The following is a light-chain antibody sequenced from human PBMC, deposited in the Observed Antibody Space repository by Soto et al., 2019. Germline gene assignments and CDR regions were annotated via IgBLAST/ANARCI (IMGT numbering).Light chain of an antibody. CDR3: SSYTSSTTLAYV. CDR2: EVS. CDR1: SSDVGGYNY. V-gene: IGLV2-14*01. J-gene: IGLJ1*01. Sequence: QSALTQPASVSGSPGQSITIPCSGTSSDVGGYNYVSWYQQHPGKAPKLIIYEVSNQPSGISDRFSGSKSGNTASLTISGLQAEDEVDYYCSSYTSSTTLAYVFGTGTKVAVL.